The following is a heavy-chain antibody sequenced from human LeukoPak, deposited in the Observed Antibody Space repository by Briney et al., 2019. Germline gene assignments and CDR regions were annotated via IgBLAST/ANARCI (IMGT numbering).Heavy chain of an antibody. CDR2: TYGGGKT. D-gene: IGHD6-13*01. CDR3: ARIAAARWFDP. CDR1: GIIVSSDY. J-gene: IGHJ5*02. V-gene: IGHV3-66*01. Sequence: GGSLRLSCAASGIIVSSDYMSWVRQAPGKGLEWVSVTYGGGKTYFTDSVKGRFTISRDNSKNTLYLQMNNLRAEDTAVYYCARIAAARWFDPWGQGTLVTVSS.